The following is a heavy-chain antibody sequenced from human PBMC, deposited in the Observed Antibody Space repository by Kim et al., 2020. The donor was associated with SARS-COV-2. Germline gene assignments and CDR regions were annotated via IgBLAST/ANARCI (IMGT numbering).Heavy chain of an antibody. D-gene: IGHD5-18*01. Sequence: SETLSLTCTVSGGSISSSSYYWGWIRQPPGKGLEWIGSIYYSGSTYYNPSLKSRVTISVDTSKNQFSLKLSSVTAADTAVYYCARSPARDDTAMVTGEVWFDPWGQGTLVTVSS. CDR3: ARSPARDDTAMVTGEVWFDP. J-gene: IGHJ5*02. CDR2: IYYSGST. V-gene: IGHV4-39*01. CDR1: GGSISSSSYY.